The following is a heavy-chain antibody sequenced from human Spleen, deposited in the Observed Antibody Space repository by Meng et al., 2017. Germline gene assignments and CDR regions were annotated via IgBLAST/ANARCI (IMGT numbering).Heavy chain of an antibody. V-gene: IGHV3-23*01. D-gene: IGHD1-26*01. CDR3: ARLYSGSYYAFEDAFDI. CDR1: GFTFTNYA. Sequence: GESLKISCVASGFTFTNYAMTWVRRAPGKGQEWVSGIHDNGGNTYSAASVRGRFTISRDTSKNTLYLQMNSLTAEDTAVYYCARLYSGSYYAFEDAFDIWGQGTMVTVSS. CDR2: IHDNGGNT. J-gene: IGHJ3*02.